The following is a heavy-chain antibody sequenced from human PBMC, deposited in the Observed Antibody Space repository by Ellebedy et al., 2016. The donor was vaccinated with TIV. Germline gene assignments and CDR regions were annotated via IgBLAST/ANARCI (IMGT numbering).Heavy chain of an antibody. CDR2: ISSSSSTI. CDR1: GFTFSSYS. Sequence: GESLNISCASSGFTFSSYSMNWVRQAPGKGLAWVSYISSSSSTIYHADSVKGRFTISRDNAKNSLYLQMNSLRDEDTAVYYCEREDPRRLVNYYYYGMDVWGQGTTVTVSS. J-gene: IGHJ6*02. V-gene: IGHV3-48*02. CDR3: EREDPRRLVNYYYYGMDV. D-gene: IGHD1-1*01.